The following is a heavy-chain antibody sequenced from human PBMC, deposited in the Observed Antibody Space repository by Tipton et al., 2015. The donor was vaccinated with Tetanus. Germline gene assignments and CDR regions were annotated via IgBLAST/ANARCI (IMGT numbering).Heavy chain of an antibody. Sequence: GLVKPSQTLSLTCAISGDSVSSNSAAWNWIRQSPSRGLEWLGRTYYRSKWYNDYAVSVKSRITINPDTSKNQFSLQLNSVTPEDTAVYYCAREVDTARVTLRSLSAFDIWGQGTMVTVSS. CDR2: TYYRSKWYN. CDR1: GDSVSSNSAA. D-gene: IGHD5-18*01. J-gene: IGHJ3*02. CDR3: AREVDTARVTLRSLSAFDI. V-gene: IGHV6-1*01.